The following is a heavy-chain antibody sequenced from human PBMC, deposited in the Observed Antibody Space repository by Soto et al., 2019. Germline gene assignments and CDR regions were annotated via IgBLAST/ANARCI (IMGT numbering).Heavy chain of an antibody. D-gene: IGHD3-10*01. CDR3: ARDKITSLFAY. CDR1: GGSISSGGYS. CDR2: IYHSGST. Sequence: TLSLTCAVSGGSISSGGYSWSWIRQPPGKGLEWIGYIYHSGSTYYNPSLKSRVTISVDTPKNQFSLKLTSVTAADTAVYYCARDKITSLFAYWGQGTLVTVSS. V-gene: IGHV4-30-2*01. J-gene: IGHJ4*02.